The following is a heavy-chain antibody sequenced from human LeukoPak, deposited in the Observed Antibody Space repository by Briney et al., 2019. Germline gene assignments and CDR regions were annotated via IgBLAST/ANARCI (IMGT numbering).Heavy chain of an antibody. V-gene: IGHV4-30-4*01. Sequence: SGTLSLTCTVSGGSISSGDYYWSWIRQPPGKGLEWIGYIYYSGSTYYNPSLKSRVTISVDTSKNQFSLKLSSVTAADTAVYYCARGGPYDSSGYYFMQFDYWGQGTLVTVSS. CDR3: ARGGPYDSSGYYFMQFDY. CDR1: GGSISSGDYY. J-gene: IGHJ4*02. CDR2: IYYSGST. D-gene: IGHD3-22*01.